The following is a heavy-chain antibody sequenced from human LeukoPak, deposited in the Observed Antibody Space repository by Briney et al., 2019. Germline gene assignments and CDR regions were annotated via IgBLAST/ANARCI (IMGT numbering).Heavy chain of an antibody. V-gene: IGHV4-59*01. CDR2: IYYSGST. D-gene: IGHD3-16*02. J-gene: IGHJ3*02. CDR3: ARGWYYDYVWGSYRYPDAFDI. CDR1: GGSISSYY. Sequence: KPSETLSLTCTVSGGSISSYYWSWIRQPPGKGLEWIGYIYYSGSTNYNPSLKSRFTISVDTSKNQFSLKLSSVTAADTAVYYCARGWYYDYVWGSYRYPDAFDIWGQGTMVTVSS.